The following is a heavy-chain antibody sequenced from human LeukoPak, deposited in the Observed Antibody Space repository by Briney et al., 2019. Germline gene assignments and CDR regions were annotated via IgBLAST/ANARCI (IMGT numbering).Heavy chain of an antibody. Sequence: ASVKVSCKASGYTFTSYGISWVRQAPGQGLERMGWISVYNGDTNYAQNLQGRVTMTTDTSTSTAYMDLRSLRSDDTAVYYCARDQRGSYSFDYWGQGTLVTVSS. CDR1: GYTFTSYG. J-gene: IGHJ4*02. CDR2: ISVYNGDT. D-gene: IGHD1-26*01. V-gene: IGHV1-18*01. CDR3: ARDQRGSYSFDY.